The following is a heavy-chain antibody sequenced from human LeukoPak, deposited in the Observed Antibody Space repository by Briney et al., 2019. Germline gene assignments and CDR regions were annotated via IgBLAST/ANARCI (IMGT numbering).Heavy chain of an antibody. V-gene: IGHV3-9*01. CDR2: ISWNSGSI. CDR1: GFTFEDYA. CDR3: ARQSIAARPYWFDP. Sequence: GGSLRLSCAASGFTFEDYAMHWVRQAPGKGLEWVSGISWNSGSIGYADSVKGRFTISRDNAKNSLYLQMNSLRAEDTALYYCARQSIAARPYWFDPWGQGTLVTVSS. J-gene: IGHJ5*02. D-gene: IGHD6-6*01.